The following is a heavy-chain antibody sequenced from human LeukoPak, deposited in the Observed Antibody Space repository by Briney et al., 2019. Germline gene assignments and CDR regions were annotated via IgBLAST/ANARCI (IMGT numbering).Heavy chain of an antibody. CDR3: ARDEAMDDYYDSSGSVT. Sequence: GGSLRLSCAASGFTFSSYSMNWVRQAPGKGLEWVSYISSSSSYIYYADSVKGRFTISRDNAKNSLYLQMNSLRAEDTAVYYCARDEAMDDYYDSSGSVTWGQGTLVTVSS. J-gene: IGHJ4*02. CDR2: ISSSSSYI. D-gene: IGHD3-22*01. CDR1: GFTFSSYS. V-gene: IGHV3-21*01.